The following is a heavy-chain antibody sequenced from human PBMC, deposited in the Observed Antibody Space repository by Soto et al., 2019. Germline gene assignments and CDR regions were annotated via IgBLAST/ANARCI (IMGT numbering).Heavy chain of an antibody. J-gene: IGHJ5*02. V-gene: IGHV1-69*08. Sequence: QVQLVQSGAEVKKPGSSVKVSCKASGGTFSSYTISWVRQAPGQGLEWMGRIIPILGIANYAQKFQGRVTITADKSTSTAYMELSSLRSEDTAVYYCARDGEIVVVAATGPNWFDPWGQGTLVTVSS. CDR2: IIPILGIA. CDR1: GGTFSSYT. D-gene: IGHD2-15*01. CDR3: ARDGEIVVVAATGPNWFDP.